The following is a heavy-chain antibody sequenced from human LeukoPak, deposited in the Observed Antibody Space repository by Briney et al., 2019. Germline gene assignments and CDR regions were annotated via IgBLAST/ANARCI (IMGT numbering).Heavy chain of an antibody. CDR2: ISSSSSYI. CDR1: GFNFSTYT. CDR3: VRGGLYHYSGTSGDY. J-gene: IGHJ4*02. D-gene: IGHD1-26*01. Sequence: GGSLRLSCAASGFNFSTYTMNWVRQAPGKGLEWVSCISSSSSYIFFADSVKGRFTISRDNAESSLYLQLSSLGAEDTAVYYCVRGGLYHYSGTSGDYWGQGTLVTVSS. V-gene: IGHV3-21*01.